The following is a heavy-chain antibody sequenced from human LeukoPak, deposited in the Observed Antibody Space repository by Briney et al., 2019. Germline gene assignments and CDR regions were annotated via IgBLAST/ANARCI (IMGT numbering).Heavy chain of an antibody. Sequence: PGGSLRLSCTASGFTFGDYAMSWFRQAPGKGLEWVGFIRSKAYGGTTEYAASVNGRFTISRDDSKSIAYLQMNSPKTEDTAVYYCTRAYAGSAYYYDSSGPKYFDYWGQGTLVTVSS. CDR2: IRSKAYGGTT. D-gene: IGHD3-22*01. CDR1: GFTFGDYA. CDR3: TRAYAGSAYYYDSSGPKYFDY. V-gene: IGHV3-49*03. J-gene: IGHJ4*02.